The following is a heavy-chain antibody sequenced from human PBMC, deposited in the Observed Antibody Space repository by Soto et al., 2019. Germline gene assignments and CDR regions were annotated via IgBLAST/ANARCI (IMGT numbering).Heavy chain of an antibody. CDR3: AKDWGIWFGELCQFDY. D-gene: IGHD3-10*01. J-gene: IGHJ4*02. CDR1: GFTFSSYA. V-gene: IGHV3-23*01. Sequence: ESGGGLVQPGGSLRLSCAASGFTFSSYAMSWVRQAPGKGLEWVSAISGSGGSTYYADSVKGRFTISRDNSKNTLYLQMNSLRAEDTAVYYCAKDWGIWFGELCQFDYWGQGTLVTVSS. CDR2: ISGSGGST.